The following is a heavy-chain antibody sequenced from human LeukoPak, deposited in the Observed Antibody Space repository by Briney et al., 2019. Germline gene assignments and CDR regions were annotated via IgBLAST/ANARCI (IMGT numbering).Heavy chain of an antibody. CDR2: INHSGST. V-gene: IGHV4-34*01. D-gene: IGHD4-17*01. CDR3: ARAGPDYGGNPGLDY. CDR1: GGSFSGYY. Sequence: SETLSLTCAVYGGSFSGYYWSWIRQPPGKGLEWIGEINHSGSTNYNPSLKSRVTISVDTSKNQFSLKLSSVTVADTAVYYCARAGPDYGGNPGLDYWGQGTLVTVSS. J-gene: IGHJ4*02.